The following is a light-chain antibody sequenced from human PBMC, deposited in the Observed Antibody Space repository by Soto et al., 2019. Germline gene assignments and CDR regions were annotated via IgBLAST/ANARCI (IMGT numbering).Light chain of an antibody. Sequence: EIGLTQSPATLSLSPGERATLSCRSSQSVSRYLACYQQKPGQAPRPLIYDESKRATGLPARFSGSGSGTDFTLTISRLEPEDFAVYFCQQYDYLIPFGQGTRLEI. CDR3: QQYDYLIP. CDR2: DES. CDR1: QSVSRY. V-gene: IGKV3-11*01. J-gene: IGKJ5*01.